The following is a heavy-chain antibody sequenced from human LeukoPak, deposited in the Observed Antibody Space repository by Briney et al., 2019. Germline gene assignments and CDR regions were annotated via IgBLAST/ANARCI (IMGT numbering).Heavy chain of an antibody. CDR2: ISWNSGSI. Sequence: GRSLRLSCAASGFTFDDYAMHWVRQAPGKGLEWVSGISWNSGSIGYADSVKGRFTISRDNAKNSLYPQMNSLRAEDTALYYCAKDLDRVPYGMDVWGQGTTVTVSS. CDR1: GFTFDDYA. J-gene: IGHJ6*02. CDR3: AKDLDRVPYGMDV. D-gene: IGHD2-2*03. V-gene: IGHV3-9*01.